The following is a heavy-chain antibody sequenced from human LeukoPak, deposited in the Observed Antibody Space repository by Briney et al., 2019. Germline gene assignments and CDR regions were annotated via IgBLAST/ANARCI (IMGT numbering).Heavy chain of an antibody. V-gene: IGHV1-69*01. CDR3: ARATSVNEYSYGFHFDY. CDR2: IIPSFGTV. J-gene: IGHJ4*02. D-gene: IGHD5-18*01. CDR1: GTTFRSYA. Sequence: SVKVSCKASGTTFRSYAINWVRQAPGQGLEWMGAIIPSFGTVKYAQKFQGRVTMTADESTSTAYMDLNYLRSDDTAVYFCARATSVNEYSYGFHFDYWGQGTLVTVSS.